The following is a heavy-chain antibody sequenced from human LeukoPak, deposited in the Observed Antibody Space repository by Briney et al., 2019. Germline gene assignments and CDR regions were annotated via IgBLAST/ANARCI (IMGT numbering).Heavy chain of an antibody. Sequence: PGGSLRLSCAASGFSFSSYAMNWVRQAPGKALEWVAGISSGDRTFHAESVNGRFTLSRDKSKDTLYLQMHSLRAEDTAVYYCAKDATASPYFHWFDNWGQGTQVIVSS. CDR1: GFSFSSYA. CDR3: AKDATASPYFHWFDN. D-gene: IGHD3-9*01. J-gene: IGHJ4*02. V-gene: IGHV3-23*01. CDR2: ISSGDRT.